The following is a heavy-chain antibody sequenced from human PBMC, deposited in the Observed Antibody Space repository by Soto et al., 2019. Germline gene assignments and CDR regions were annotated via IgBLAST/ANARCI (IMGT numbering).Heavy chain of an antibody. J-gene: IGHJ5*02. CDR2: ISYDGSNK. CDR1: GFTFSSYA. CDR3: ARAADPLLTIDTGYRYGLNWFDP. D-gene: IGHD5-18*01. Sequence: GGSLRLSCAASGFTFSSYAMHWVRQAPGKGLEWVAVISYDGSNKYYADSVKGRFTISRDNSKNTLYLQMNSLRAEDTAVYYCARAADPLLTIDTGYRYGLNWFDPWGKGTLVTVSS. V-gene: IGHV3-30-3*01.